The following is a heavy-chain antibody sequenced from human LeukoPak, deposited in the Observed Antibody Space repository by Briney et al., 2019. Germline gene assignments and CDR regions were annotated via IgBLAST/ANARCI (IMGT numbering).Heavy chain of an antibody. V-gene: IGHV1-2*02. Sequence: ASVKVSCKASGYSFTGYYMHWVRQAPGQGPEWMGWINPHSGDTESTQKFQGRVTMTRDTSINTAYMKLTRLKSDDTAVYYCATSGPDFLPVSPLLDFWGQGTLVTVSS. D-gene: IGHD2/OR15-2a*01. CDR1: GYSFTGYY. J-gene: IGHJ4*02. CDR3: ATSGPDFLPVSPLLDF. CDR2: INPHSGDT.